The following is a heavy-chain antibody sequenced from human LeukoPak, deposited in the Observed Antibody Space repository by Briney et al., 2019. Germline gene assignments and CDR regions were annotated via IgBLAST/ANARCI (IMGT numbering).Heavy chain of an antibody. J-gene: IGHJ6*03. V-gene: IGHV3-7*01. CDR1: GFNFSNYW. Sequence: GGSLRLSCAASGFNFSNYWMHWVRQAPGKGLEWVANIKQDGSEKYYVDSVKGRFTISRDNAKNSLYLQMNSLRAEDTAVYYCARGYSNSYYYYYYYMDVWGKGTTVTVSS. CDR3: ARGYSNSYYYYYYYMDV. D-gene: IGHD4-11*01. CDR2: IKQDGSEK.